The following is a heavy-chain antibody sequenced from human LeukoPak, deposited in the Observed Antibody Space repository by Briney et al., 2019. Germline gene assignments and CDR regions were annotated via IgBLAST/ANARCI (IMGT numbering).Heavy chain of an antibody. J-gene: IGHJ4*02. CDR3: ARGVYRNHHDY. CDR2: IYYTGST. Sequence: SETLSLTCVVSGGSITSYYWSWIRQPPGRGLEWIGCIYYTGSTTYNPSVKSRVTISVDTSKNHFSLSLSAVTAADTAVYYCARGVYRNHHDYWGQGTLVTVSS. D-gene: IGHD1-14*01. V-gene: IGHV4-59*08. CDR1: GGSITSYY.